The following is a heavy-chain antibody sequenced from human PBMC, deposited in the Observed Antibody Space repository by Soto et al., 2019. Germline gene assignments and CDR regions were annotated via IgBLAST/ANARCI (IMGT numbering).Heavy chain of an antibody. CDR1: GGSISSYY. J-gene: IGHJ4*02. V-gene: IGHV4-59*01. D-gene: IGHD6-19*01. Sequence: SETLSLTCTVSGGSISSYYWSWIRQPPGKGLEWIGYIYYSGSTNYNPSLKSRVTISVDTSKNQFSLKLSSVTAAYTAVYSCARGLAYFDYWGQGTLVTVSS. CDR2: IYYSGST. CDR3: ARGLAYFDY.